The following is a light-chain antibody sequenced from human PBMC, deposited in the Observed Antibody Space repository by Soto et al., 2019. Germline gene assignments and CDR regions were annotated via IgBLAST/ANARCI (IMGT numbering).Light chain of an antibody. CDR2: AAS. J-gene: IGKJ5*01. CDR1: QSISNH. Sequence: DIQMTQSPSSLSSSVEDRVIITCRASQSISNHLNWYQQKPGKAPKLLIFAASSLQSGVPSRFSGTGSGTDFTLTISSLQPEDFATFYCQQSYTMPYTFGQGTRLEIK. CDR3: QQSYTMPYT. V-gene: IGKV1-39*01.